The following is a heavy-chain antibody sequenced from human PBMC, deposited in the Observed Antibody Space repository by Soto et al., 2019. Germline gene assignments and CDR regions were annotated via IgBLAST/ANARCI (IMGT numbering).Heavy chain of an antibody. V-gene: IGHV3-21*04. Sequence: GGSLRLSCAASGFTFSSYSMNWVRQAPGKGLEWVSSISSSSSYIYYADSVKGRFTISRDNAKNSLYLQMNSLRAEDTAVYYCAKDSRITSDQYVDYWGQGALVTVSS. CDR2: ISSSSSYI. J-gene: IGHJ4*02. D-gene: IGHD1-20*01. CDR1: GFTFSSYS. CDR3: AKDSRITSDQYVDY.